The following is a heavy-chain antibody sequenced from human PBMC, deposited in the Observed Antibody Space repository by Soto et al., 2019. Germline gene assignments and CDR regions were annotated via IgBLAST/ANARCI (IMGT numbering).Heavy chain of an antibody. Sequence: PGGSLRLSCAASGFPFSSYEFNWVRQAPGKGLEWISYIGAGGTYSYYAASVKGRSTVSRDNAKNSLYLQMNSLRAEDTAIYYCAREELNCGGDCFAFWGQGALVTVSS. J-gene: IGHJ4*02. CDR2: IGAGGTYS. CDR3: AREELNCGGDCFAF. D-gene: IGHD2-21*01. CDR1: GFPFSSYE. V-gene: IGHV3-48*03.